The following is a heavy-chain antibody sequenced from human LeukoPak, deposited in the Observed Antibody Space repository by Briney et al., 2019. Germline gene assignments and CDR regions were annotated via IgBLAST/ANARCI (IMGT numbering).Heavy chain of an antibody. CDR2: IYCSGSA. CDR1: GGSISSYY. Sequence: SETLSLTCTVSGGSISSYYWSWIRQPPGKGLEWIGRIYCSGSANYNPSLKSQVSMSVDTSKNQFSLKLNSVTAADTAVYYCARNYYDTNGYYSGFDYWGQGTLVTVSS. D-gene: IGHD3-22*01. V-gene: IGHV4-4*07. CDR3: ARNYYDTNGYYSGFDY. J-gene: IGHJ4*02.